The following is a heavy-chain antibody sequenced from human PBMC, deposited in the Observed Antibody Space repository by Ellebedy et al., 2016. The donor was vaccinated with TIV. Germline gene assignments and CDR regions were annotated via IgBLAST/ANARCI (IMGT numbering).Heavy chain of an antibody. D-gene: IGHD1-1*01. Sequence: PGGSLRLSCAASGFTFNNYAMSWVRQAPGKGLEWVSSVSDSGGSTFYADSVRGRFSISRDNSKSTLYLHMISLRADDSAVYYCAKARTWNPNFYFDNWGQGTLVTVSS. CDR2: VSDSGGST. CDR1: GFTFNNYA. V-gene: IGHV3-23*01. CDR3: AKARTWNPNFYFDN. J-gene: IGHJ4*02.